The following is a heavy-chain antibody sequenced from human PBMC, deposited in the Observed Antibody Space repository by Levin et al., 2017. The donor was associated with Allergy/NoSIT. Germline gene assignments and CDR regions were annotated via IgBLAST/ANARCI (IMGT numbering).Heavy chain of an antibody. CDR1: GFFLGDYA. CDR2: ISWNSSTK. CDR3: VKDRGANWVDGFDL. D-gene: IGHD7-27*01. V-gene: IGHV3-9*01. J-gene: IGHJ3*01. Sequence: LSLTCAASGFFLGDYAMHWVRQAPGKGLEWVSSISWNSSTKRYADSVKGRFIISRDNAKNSLYLQMNSLRGEDTALYYCVKDRGANWVDGFDLWGQGTMVTV.